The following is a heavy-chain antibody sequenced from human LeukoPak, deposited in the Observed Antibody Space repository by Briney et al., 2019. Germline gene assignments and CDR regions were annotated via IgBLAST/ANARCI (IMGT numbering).Heavy chain of an antibody. V-gene: IGHV3-21*01. Sequence: GGSLRLSCAASGFTFSSYAMSWVRQAPGKGLEWVSSISSSSGYIYYADSVRARFTISRVNAKNSLYLQMNSLRAEDTAVYYCARSGYSSGVYYFDYWGQGTLVTVSS. CDR1: GFTFSSYA. J-gene: IGHJ4*02. CDR2: ISSSSGYI. D-gene: IGHD6-19*01. CDR3: ARSGYSSGVYYFDY.